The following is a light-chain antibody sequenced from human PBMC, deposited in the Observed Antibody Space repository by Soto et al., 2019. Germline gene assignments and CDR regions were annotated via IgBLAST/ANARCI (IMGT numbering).Light chain of an antibody. V-gene: IGLV2-8*01. CDR1: SSDVGGYNY. CDR2: EVN. CDR3: SXXXXXXXV. Sequence: QSALTQPPSASGSPGQSVAISCTGTSSDVGGYNYVSWYQQHPGKAPKLMIYEVNKRPSGVPDRFSGSKSGNTASLTVSGLQAEDEADYYCSXXXXXXXVXXTGTK. J-gene: IGLJ1*01.